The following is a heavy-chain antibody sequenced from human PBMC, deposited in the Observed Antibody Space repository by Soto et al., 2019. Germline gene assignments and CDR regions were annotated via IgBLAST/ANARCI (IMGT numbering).Heavy chain of an antibody. D-gene: IGHD3-22*01. CDR1: VFSSSSGYF. CDR2: IYHSFTT. Sequence: PSETLSLTCAVSVFSSSSGYFWGCIRQPPGKGPEWLGSIYHSFTTYYNPSVKGRVTISVDTSKNQFSLKMSSVTAADTAVYYCARDSSGYYWFDPWGQGTLVTVSS. J-gene: IGHJ5*02. CDR3: ARDSSGYYWFDP. V-gene: IGHV4-38-2*02.